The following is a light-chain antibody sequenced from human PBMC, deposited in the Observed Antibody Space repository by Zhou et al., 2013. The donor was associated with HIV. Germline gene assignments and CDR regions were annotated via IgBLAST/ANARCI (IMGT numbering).Light chain of an antibody. CDR2: GAS. J-gene: IGKJ4*01. CDR3: QQGDSFPLT. Sequence: EIVLTQSPGTLSLSPGERATLSCRASQSVSSIYLAWYQHRPGQGPRLLIYGASTRATGIPDRFSGSGSGTDFTLTISSLQPEDSATYYCQQGDSFPLTFGGGTKLEIK. CDR1: QSVSSIY. V-gene: IGKV3-20*01.